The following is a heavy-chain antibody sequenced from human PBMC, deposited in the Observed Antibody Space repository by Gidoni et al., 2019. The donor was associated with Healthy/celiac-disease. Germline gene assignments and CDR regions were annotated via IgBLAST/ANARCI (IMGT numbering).Heavy chain of an antibody. J-gene: IGHJ4*02. CDR1: GYTFTSYY. Sequence: QVQLVQSGAEVKKPGASVQVSCTASGYTFTSYYMHWVRQAPGQGLEWMGIINPSGGSTSYAQKFQGRVTMTRDTSTSTVYMELSSLRSEDTAVYYCARDPGGGLLDYWGQGTLVTVSS. D-gene: IGHD1-26*01. CDR3: ARDPGGGLLDY. V-gene: IGHV1-46*01. CDR2: INPSGGST.